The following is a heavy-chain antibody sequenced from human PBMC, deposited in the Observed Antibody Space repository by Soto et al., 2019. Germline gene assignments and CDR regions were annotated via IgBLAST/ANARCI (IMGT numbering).Heavy chain of an antibody. CDR2: ISPRDGTT. Sequence: QVQLVQSGGEVKKSGASVKVSCKASGYMFVNYAVYXVRQAPGKGLEWVGIISPRDGTTIYALKFKGRVTMTRDTSTSTLYMEMNSMRYEDTAVYYCVRGGGTLDYWGQGTLVTVSS. J-gene: IGHJ4*02. CDR3: VRGGGTLDY. V-gene: IGHV1-46*01. CDR1: GYMFVNYA.